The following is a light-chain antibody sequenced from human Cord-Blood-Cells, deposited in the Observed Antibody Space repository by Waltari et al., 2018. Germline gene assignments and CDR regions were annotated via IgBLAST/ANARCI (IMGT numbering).Light chain of an antibody. V-gene: IGLV1-47*01. J-gene: IGLJ3*02. CDR2: RNN. CDR1: SSNIGSNY. CDR3: AAWDDSLSGPV. Sequence: QSVLTQPPSASGTPGQRVTISCSGSSSNIGSNYVYWYQQLPGTAPRLLIYRNNQRPSGVPNRCSGSKPSTSASLAISGLRSEDEADYYCAAWDDSLSGPVFGGGPKLTVL.